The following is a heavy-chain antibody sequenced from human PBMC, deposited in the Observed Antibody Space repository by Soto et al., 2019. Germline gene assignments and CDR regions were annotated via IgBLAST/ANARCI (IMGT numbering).Heavy chain of an antibody. V-gene: IGHV1-18*01. D-gene: IGHD6-19*01. J-gene: IGHJ4*02. Sequence: QVQLVQSGAEVKKPGASVKVSCKASGYTFTSYGISWVRQAPGQGLEWMGWISAYNGNTKSAQKLRGRVTMTTDPSTSRAYMELRSLRSDDTAVYYCARDLAVGLVDYWGQGTLVTVSS. CDR2: ISAYNGNT. CDR3: ARDLAVGLVDY. CDR1: GYTFTSYG.